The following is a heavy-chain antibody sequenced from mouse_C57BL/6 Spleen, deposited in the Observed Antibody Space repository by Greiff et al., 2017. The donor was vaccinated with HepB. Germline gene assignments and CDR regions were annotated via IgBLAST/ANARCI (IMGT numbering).Heavy chain of an antibody. V-gene: IGHV1-82*01. CDR1: GYAFSSSW. Sequence: VQLQQSGPELVKPGASVKISCKASGYAFSSSWMNWVKQRPGKGLEWIGRIYPGDGDTNYNGKFKGKATLTADKSSSTAYMQLSSLTSEDAAFYFCARSTMISWFAYWGQGTLVTVSA. CDR2: IYPGDGDT. CDR3: ARSTMISWFAY. D-gene: IGHD2-4*01. J-gene: IGHJ3*01.